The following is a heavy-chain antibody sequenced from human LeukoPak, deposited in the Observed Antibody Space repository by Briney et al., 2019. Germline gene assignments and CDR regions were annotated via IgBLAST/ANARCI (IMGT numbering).Heavy chain of an antibody. CDR1: GFTFSSYG. CDR2: ISYDGSNK. V-gene: IGHV3-30*03. D-gene: IGHD1-1*01. J-gene: IGHJ4*02. Sequence: PGRSLRLSCAASGFTFSSYGMHWVRQAPGKGLEWVAVISYDGSNKFYADSVKGRFTISRDNSKSTLYLQMNSLRAEDTAVYYCARGVPGDYWGQGTLVTVSS. CDR3: ARGVPGDY.